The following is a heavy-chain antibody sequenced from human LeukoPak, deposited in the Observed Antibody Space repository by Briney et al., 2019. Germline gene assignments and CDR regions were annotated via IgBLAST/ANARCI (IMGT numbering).Heavy chain of an antibody. CDR3: ARTGWGVPAAGDWFDP. CDR2: VSGYNGNT. V-gene: IGHV1-18*04. J-gene: IGHJ5*02. D-gene: IGHD2-2*01. CDR1: GYTFTSYA. Sequence: GASVTVSCKASGYTFTSYAFSWVRQAPGQGLEWIRWVSGYNGNTNYAQKVQGRVTMTTDTSTSTAYMELRSLRSDDTAVYYCARTGWGVPAAGDWFDPWGQGTLVTVSS.